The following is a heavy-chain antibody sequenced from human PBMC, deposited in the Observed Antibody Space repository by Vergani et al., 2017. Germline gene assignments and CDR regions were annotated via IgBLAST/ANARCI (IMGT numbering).Heavy chain of an antibody. Sequence: QVQLVQSGSELKKPGASVKVSCKASGYTFTNPILNWVRQAPGQRPEWMGWINTKTGRSTYAPAFTGRFVFSLDTSVSTAHLQISGLKADDTAVYYCARGDDISGRKGDYWGQGTLVTVSS. V-gene: IGHV7-4-1*02. CDR3: ARGDDISGRKGDY. CDR2: INTKTGRS. J-gene: IGHJ4*02. CDR1: GYTFTNPI. D-gene: IGHD3-22*01.